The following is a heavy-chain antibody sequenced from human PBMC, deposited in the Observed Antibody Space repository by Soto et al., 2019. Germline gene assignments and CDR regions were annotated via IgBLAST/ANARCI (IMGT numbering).Heavy chain of an antibody. CDR1: GYTFTRNA. V-gene: IGHV1-3*01. D-gene: IGHD3-9*01. CDR2: IDAGNGYT. Sequence: ASVKVSSKASGYTFTRNALHCVRQAPGQRLEWIGKIDAGNGYTKYSEKFQGRVTITRDTSASAAYMELYTLAYEDTSIYYCARSETDYSTFDYWGQGTLVTLSS. J-gene: IGHJ4*02. CDR3: ARSETDYSTFDY.